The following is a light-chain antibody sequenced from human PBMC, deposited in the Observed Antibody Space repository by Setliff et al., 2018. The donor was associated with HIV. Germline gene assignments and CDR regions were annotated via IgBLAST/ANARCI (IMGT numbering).Light chain of an antibody. CDR3: SSYTSTRALL. CDR2: RNN. Sequence: QSALTQQPSASGTPGQRVTISCSGSSSNIGSNIVNWYQHLPGTAPKLLIYRNNQRPSGVPDRFSGSKSGTSASLAISGLQSEDEADYYCSSYTSTRALLFGGGTKVTVL. J-gene: IGLJ2*01. V-gene: IGLV1-44*01. CDR1: SSNIGSNI.